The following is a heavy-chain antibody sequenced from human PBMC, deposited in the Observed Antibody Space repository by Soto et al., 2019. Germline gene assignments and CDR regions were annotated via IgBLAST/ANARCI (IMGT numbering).Heavy chain of an antibody. V-gene: IGHV3-30-3*01. CDR3: ARDALTIFGLVIMGYMDY. J-gene: IGHJ4*02. Sequence: QVQLVESGGGVVQPGRSLRLSCAASGFTFSSYAMHWVRQAPGKGLEWVAVISYDGSNKYYADSVKGRFTISRDNSKNPLYLQRNSLRAEDTAVYYCARDALTIFGLVIMGYMDYWGQGTLVTVSS. CDR1: GFTFSSYA. CDR2: ISYDGSNK. D-gene: IGHD3-3*01.